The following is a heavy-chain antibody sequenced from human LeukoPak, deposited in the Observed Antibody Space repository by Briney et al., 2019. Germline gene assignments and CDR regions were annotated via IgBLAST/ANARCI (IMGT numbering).Heavy chain of an antibody. CDR2: IRYDESNK. V-gene: IGHV3-30*02. J-gene: IGHJ4*02. CDR1: GFTFSSHD. D-gene: IGHD6-19*01. CDR3: AKSIPAMAVAVSTRQ. Sequence: PGGSLRLSCAASGFTFSSHDMHWVRQAPGKGLEWVAFIRYDESNKYYADSVKGRFTISRDNSKNTLYLQMNSLRAEDTAVYYCAKSIPAMAVAVSTRQWGQGTLVTVSS.